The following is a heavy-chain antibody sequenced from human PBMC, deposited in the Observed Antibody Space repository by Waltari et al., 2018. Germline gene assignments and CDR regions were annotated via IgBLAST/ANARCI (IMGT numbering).Heavy chain of an antibody. V-gene: IGHV1-69*18. CDR2: IIPSFGTS. CDR3: AREALYYPESSGYYRTHYLDS. Sequence: QVHLVQSGAEVMKPGSSMKVSCKSSGDTFSNFPISWVRQAPGQGREWLGMIIPSFGTSHCPPKFQGRVTITADESTNTAYLDLNGLRTDDTALYFCAREALYYPESSGYYRTHYLDSWGQGTLVTVSS. J-gene: IGHJ4*02. D-gene: IGHD3-22*01. CDR1: GDTFSNFP.